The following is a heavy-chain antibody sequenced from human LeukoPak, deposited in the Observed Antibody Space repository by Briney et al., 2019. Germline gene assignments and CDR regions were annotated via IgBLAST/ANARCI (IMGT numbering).Heavy chain of an antibody. V-gene: IGHV1-24*01. CDR3: ATARGVIVPYWYFDL. CDR1: GYTFTGYY. CDR2: FDPEDGET. Sequence: ASVKVSCKASGYTFTGYYMHWVRQAPGKGLEWMGGFDPEDGETIYAQKFQGRVTMTEDTSTDTAYMELSSLRSEDTAVYYCATARGVIVPYWYFDLWGRGTLVTVSS. D-gene: IGHD3-16*02. J-gene: IGHJ2*01.